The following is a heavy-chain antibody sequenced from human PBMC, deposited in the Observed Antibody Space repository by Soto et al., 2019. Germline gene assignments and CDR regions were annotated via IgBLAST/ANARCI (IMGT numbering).Heavy chain of an antibody. CDR1: GYTLTELS. CDR3: ATDLGVVRAFDI. V-gene: IGHV1-24*01. D-gene: IGHD2-21*01. Sequence: AXVKVSCKVSGYTLTELSMHWVRQAPGKGLEWMGGFDPEDGETIYAQKFQGRVTMTEDTSTDTAYMELSSLRSEDTAVYYCATDLGVVRAFDIWGQGTMVTVSS. J-gene: IGHJ3*02. CDR2: FDPEDGET.